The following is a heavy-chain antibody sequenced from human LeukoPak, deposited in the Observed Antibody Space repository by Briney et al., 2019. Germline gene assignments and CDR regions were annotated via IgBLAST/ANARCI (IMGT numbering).Heavy chain of an antibody. Sequence: GGSLRLSCAASGFTVSSNYMSWVRQAPGKGLEWVSYISSSGSTIYYADSVKGRFTISRDNAKNSLYLQMDSLRAEDTAVYYCARGARGGLLSWDYYYYGMDVWGQGTTVTVSS. J-gene: IGHJ6*02. CDR3: ARGARGGLLSWDYYYYGMDV. CDR1: GFTVSSNY. CDR2: ISSSGSTI. V-gene: IGHV3-11*04. D-gene: IGHD2-8*02.